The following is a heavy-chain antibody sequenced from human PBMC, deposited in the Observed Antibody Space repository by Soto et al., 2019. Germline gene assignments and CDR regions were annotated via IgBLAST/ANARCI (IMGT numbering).Heavy chain of an antibody. D-gene: IGHD6-19*01. CDR2: ILYDENDK. J-gene: IGHJ4*02. V-gene: IGHV3-30*18. Sequence: HPGGSLRLSCAASGFTFSSYGMHWVRQAPGKGLEWVAVILYDENDKFYADSVKGRFTISRDNSKNTVYLQMNSLRPEDTAVYYCAKDRRTYSSGWYYSDYWGQGTLVTVSS. CDR3: AKDRRTYSSGWYYSDY. CDR1: GFTFSSYG.